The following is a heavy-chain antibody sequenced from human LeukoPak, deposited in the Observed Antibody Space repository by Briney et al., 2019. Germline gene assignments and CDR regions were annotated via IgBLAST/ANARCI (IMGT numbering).Heavy chain of an antibody. CDR3: AKDRRAAVQDYGMDV. Sequence: ASVKVSCKASGFTFTSSAMQWVRPARGQRLEWIGWIVVGSGNTNYAQKFQERVTITRDMSTSTAYMELSSLRSEDTAVYYCAKDRRAAVQDYGMDVWGQGTTVTVSS. CDR1: GFTFTSSA. CDR2: IVVGSGNT. J-gene: IGHJ6*02. V-gene: IGHV1-58*02. D-gene: IGHD6-13*01.